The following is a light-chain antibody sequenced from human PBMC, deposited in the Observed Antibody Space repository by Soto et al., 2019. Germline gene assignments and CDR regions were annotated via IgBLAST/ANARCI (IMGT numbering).Light chain of an antibody. CDR2: TAS. CDR1: HSVSSW. V-gene: IGKV3-20*01. CDR3: QQFGNSPYT. J-gene: IGKJ2*01. Sequence: EIVLTQSPDTLSSSPGENATLSCRASHSVSSWLAWYQQKPGQAPRLVIYTASSRPTGIPDRFRGSRSGTDFSLTISRLEPEDFGVYWCQQFGNSPYTFGQGTKLEIK.